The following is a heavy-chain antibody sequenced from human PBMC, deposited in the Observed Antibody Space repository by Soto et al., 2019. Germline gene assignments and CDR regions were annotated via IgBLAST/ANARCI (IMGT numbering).Heavy chain of an antibody. Sequence: DVQLVESWGGLVKPGESLRLSCAASGFTFSSAWMTWVRQAPGKGLEWVGRIKSKADDETTDYAAPVKGRFTISRDDSTNMLYLRMDLLEREDTAVYYCAAHVPSQGSGEFDYWGQGTLVTVSS. D-gene: IGHD6-19*01. CDR2: IKSKADDETT. CDR3: AAHVPSQGSGEFDY. V-gene: IGHV3-15*07. J-gene: IGHJ4*02. CDR1: GFTFSSAW.